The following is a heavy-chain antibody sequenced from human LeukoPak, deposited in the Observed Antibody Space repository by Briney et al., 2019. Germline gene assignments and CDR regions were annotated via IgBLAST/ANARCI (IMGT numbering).Heavy chain of an antibody. J-gene: IGHJ6*02. V-gene: IGHV3-74*01. CDR2: ISTDGSTR. D-gene: IGHD2-2*01. Sequence: GGSLRLSCTASGFTFSNYWMHWVRQAPGKGLAWVSRISTDGSTRHYADSVKGRFTISRDNSKNTLYLQMNSLRAEDTAVYYCARDQVVPAALYGMDVWGQGTTVTVSS. CDR3: ARDQVVPAALYGMDV. CDR1: GFTFSNYW.